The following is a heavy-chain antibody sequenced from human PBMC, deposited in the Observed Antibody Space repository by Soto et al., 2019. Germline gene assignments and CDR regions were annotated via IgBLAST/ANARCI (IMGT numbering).Heavy chain of an antibody. D-gene: IGHD2-15*01. CDR2: IGGSEGETT. CDR3: AKGYCGGGRCYDLDNWFDS. Sequence: EVQLLESGGGLVQPGGSLRLSCAASGFTFSTYAMTWVRQAPGKGPEWVSRIGGSEGETTHYADSVKGRFTISRDNAKNTLYLQMNSLRVEDTAIYYCAKGYCGGGRCYDLDNWFDSWGQGTRVTVSS. J-gene: IGHJ5*01. CDR1: GFTFSTYA. V-gene: IGHV3-23*01.